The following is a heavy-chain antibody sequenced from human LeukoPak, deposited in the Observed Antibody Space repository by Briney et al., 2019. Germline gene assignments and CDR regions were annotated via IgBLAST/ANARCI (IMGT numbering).Heavy chain of an antibody. Sequence: GSSVKVSCKASGGTFTSLGIHWVRQAPGQGPEWMGGINPVFETANYAQTFQGRLTITTDKSTSTAYMDLRSLRSEDTAVYFCAREDVVVGAAGLDAFDIWGQGTLVTVSS. CDR2: INPVFETA. J-gene: IGHJ3*02. V-gene: IGHV1-69*05. D-gene: IGHD1-26*01. CDR1: GGTFTSLG. CDR3: AREDVVVGAAGLDAFDI.